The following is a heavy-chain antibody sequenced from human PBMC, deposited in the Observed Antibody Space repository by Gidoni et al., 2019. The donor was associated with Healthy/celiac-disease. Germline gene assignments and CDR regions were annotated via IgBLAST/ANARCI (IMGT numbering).Heavy chain of an antibody. Sequence: QVQLVASGGGVVQPGRSLRLSCSASGFPFSRSGMHWVRQAPGKGLEWVAVIWYDGSNKYYADSVKGRFTISRDNSKNTMYLQMNSLRAEDTAVYDCARGGRVITHIGRYYFDYWGQGTLVTVSS. CDR1: GFPFSRSG. V-gene: IGHV3-33*01. CDR3: ARGGRVITHIGRYYFDY. J-gene: IGHJ4*02. CDR2: IWYDGSNK. D-gene: IGHD3-22*01.